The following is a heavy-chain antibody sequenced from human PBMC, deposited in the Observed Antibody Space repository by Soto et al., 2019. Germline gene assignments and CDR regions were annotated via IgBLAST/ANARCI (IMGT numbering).Heavy chain of an antibody. CDR2: ISAYNGNT. D-gene: IGHD3-3*01. V-gene: IGHV1-18*01. CDR3: ARCPNSYYDFWSGYYWFDP. CDR1: GYTFPGKV. J-gene: IGHJ5*02. Sequence: QVQLVQSGAEVKKPGASVKVSCKASGYTFPGKVFSWVRQAPGQGLGGMGGISAYNGNTNYAQKLQGRVTMTTDTSTSTAYMELRSLRSDDTAVYYCARCPNSYYDFWSGYYWFDPWGQGTLVTVSS.